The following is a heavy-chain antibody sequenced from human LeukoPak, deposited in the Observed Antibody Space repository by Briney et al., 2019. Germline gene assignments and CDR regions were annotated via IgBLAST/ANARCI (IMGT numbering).Heavy chain of an antibody. J-gene: IGHJ5*02. Sequence: SETLSLTCAVSGYSISSGYYWGWIRQPPGKGLEWIGSIYHSGSTYYNPSLKSRVTISVDTSKNQFSLKLSSVTAADTAVYYCAREAEYSSGWYPWGQGTLVTVSS. CDR2: IYHSGST. V-gene: IGHV4-38-2*02. CDR1: GYSISSGYY. D-gene: IGHD6-19*01. CDR3: AREAEYSSGWYP.